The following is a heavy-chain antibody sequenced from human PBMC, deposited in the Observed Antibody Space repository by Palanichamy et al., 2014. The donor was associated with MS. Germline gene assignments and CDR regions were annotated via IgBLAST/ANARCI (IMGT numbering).Heavy chain of an antibody. CDR3: ARWRGDTRGYYGDY. Sequence: QVQLVESGGGVVQPGRSLRLSCTASGFTFNNHGMYWVRQAPGKGLEFVAVIQDDGSVEYYAESVKDRFTISRDDSKNTLYLQMNSLRAEDTAVYYCARWRGDTRGYYGDYWGQGTLVTVSS. CDR2: IQDDGSVE. V-gene: IGHV3-33*01. J-gene: IGHJ4*02. CDR1: GFTFNNHG. D-gene: IGHD3-22*01.